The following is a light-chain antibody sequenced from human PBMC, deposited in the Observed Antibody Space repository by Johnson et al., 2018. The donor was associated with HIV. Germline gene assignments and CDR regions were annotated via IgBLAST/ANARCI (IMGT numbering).Light chain of an antibody. J-gene: IGLJ1*01. V-gene: IGLV1-51*02. CDR1: SSNIGNNY. CDR2: ENN. Sequence: QSVLTQPPSVSAAPGQKVTISCSGSSSNIGNNYVSWYQQLPGTAPTLLIYENNKRHSGIPDRFSGTKSGTSATLAITGPQTGDAADYYCGTWDTNLTAYVFGPGTKVTVL. CDR3: GTWDTNLTAYV.